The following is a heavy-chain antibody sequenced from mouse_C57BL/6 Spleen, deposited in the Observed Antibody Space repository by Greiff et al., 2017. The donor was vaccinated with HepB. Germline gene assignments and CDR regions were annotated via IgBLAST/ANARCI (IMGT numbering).Heavy chain of an antibody. J-gene: IGHJ1*03. D-gene: IGHD1-1*01. Sequence: EVMLVESGGGLVQPGGSMTLSCVASGFTFSNYWLNWVRQSPEKGLEWVAPLRLTSDNYATHYAESVKGRFTISRDDSKSSVYLQMNNVRAEDTGSYYCKIYYYGSRGYFDVWGTGTTVTVAS. CDR2: LRLTSDNYAT. V-gene: IGHV6-3*01. CDR3: KIYYYGSRGYFDV. CDR1: GFTFSNYW.